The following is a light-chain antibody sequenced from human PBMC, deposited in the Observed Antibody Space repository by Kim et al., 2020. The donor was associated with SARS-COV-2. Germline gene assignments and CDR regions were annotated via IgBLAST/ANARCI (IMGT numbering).Light chain of an antibody. CDR2: GKN. V-gene: IGLV3-19*01. CDR1: SLRHYY. J-gene: IGLJ2*01. Sequence: SCELTQDPAVSVALGQTVSITCQGDSLRHYYVSWYQRRPGQAPILVIYGKNNRPSGIPDRLSGSSSGNTASLTITGAQAEDETDYYCQSRDSSGKVVFGGGTQLTVL. CDR3: QSRDSSGKVV.